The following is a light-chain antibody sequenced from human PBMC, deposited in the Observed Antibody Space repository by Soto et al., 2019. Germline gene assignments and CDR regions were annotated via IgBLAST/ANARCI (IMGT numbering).Light chain of an antibody. CDR3: QQRSNWPLT. V-gene: IGKV3-11*01. J-gene: IGKJ4*01. CDR1: QSVSSY. Sequence: EIVLTQSPASLSLSPGERATLSCRASQSVSSYLAWYQQKPGQAPRLLIYDASNRATGIPARFSGSGSGTDFTLIISSLEPEDFAVYFCQQRSNWPLTFGGGTKVEIK. CDR2: DAS.